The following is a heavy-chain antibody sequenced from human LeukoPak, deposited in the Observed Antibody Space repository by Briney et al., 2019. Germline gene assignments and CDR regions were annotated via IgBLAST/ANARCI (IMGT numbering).Heavy chain of an antibody. V-gene: IGHV3-21*06. CDR2: VSTRSTYI. Sequence: GGSLRLSCAASGFSLSTYSMSWVRQAPGKGLEWVSCVSTRSTYIHYADSVRGRFTISRDNAKNSLHLQMNSLRAEDTAVYYCVRDGLKYNFQYYFDYWGQGTLVTVSS. J-gene: IGHJ4*02. CDR3: VRDGLKYNFQYYFDY. D-gene: IGHD2/OR15-2a*01. CDR1: GFSLSTYS.